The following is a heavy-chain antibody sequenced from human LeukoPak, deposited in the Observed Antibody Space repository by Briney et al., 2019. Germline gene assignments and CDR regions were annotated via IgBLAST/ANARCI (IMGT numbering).Heavy chain of an antibody. CDR1: GGSISSYY. J-gene: IGHJ3*02. D-gene: IGHD4-17*01. CDR3: ARTYGEDAFDM. V-gene: IGHV4-59*01. Sequence: SETLSLTCTVSGGSISSYYWSWVRQPPGEGLEWIGYIYYSGSINYNPSLESRVTISVDTSKNQFSLNLNSMTAADTAVYFCARTYGEDAFDMWGQGTMVTVSS. CDR2: IYYSGSI.